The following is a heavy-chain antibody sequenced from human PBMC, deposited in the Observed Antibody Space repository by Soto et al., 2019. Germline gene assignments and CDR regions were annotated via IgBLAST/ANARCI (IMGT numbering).Heavy chain of an antibody. CDR2: IYHSGST. CDR1: GGSISSSSW. CDR3: ARGWYREYYFDY. Sequence: LRRTLSLTCALSGGSISSSSWWSWVRQPPGKGLEWIGEIYHSGSTNYNPSLKSRVTISVDKSKNQFSLKLSSVTAADTAVYYCARGWYREYYFDYWGQGTLVTVSS. V-gene: IGHV4-4*02. D-gene: IGHD6-13*01. J-gene: IGHJ4*02.